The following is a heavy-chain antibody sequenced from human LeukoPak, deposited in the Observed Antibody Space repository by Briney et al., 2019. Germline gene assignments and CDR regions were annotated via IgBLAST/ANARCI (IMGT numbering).Heavy chain of an antibody. J-gene: IGHJ4*02. D-gene: IGHD1-26*01. CDR2: IRNKANSYTT. V-gene: IGHV3-72*01. CDR3: ARGGSYYPYTFIDY. CDR1: GFTFSDHY. Sequence: GGSLRLSCAASGFTFSDHYMDWVRQAPGKGLECVGRIRNKANSYTTEYAASVKGRFTISRDDSKNSLYLQMNSLKTEDTAVYYCARGGSYYPYTFIDYWGQGTLVTVSS.